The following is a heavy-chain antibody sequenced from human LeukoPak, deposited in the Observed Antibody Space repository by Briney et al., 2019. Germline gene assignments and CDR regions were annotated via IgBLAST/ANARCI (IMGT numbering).Heavy chain of an antibody. CDR3: ARGVGNIDY. D-gene: IGHD2/OR15-2a*01. CDR1: GGSFSGYY. CDR2: INHSGST. V-gene: IGHV4-34*01. J-gene: IGHJ4*02. Sequence: SETLSLTCAVYGGSFSGYYWSWICQPPGKGLEWIGEINHSGSTNYNPSLKSRVTISVDTSKNQFSLKLSSVTAADTAVYYCARGVGNIDYWGQGTLVTVSS.